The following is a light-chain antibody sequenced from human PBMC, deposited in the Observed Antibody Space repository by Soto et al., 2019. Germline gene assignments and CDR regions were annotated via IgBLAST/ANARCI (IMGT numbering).Light chain of an antibody. J-gene: IGKJ5*01. Sequence: EIVLTQSPGTLSLSPGERATLSCRASQSVSSKYLAWYQQKPGQAPRVLIYGTSIRASGVPERFSGGGSGTEFILTISSLRSEDFGVYYCQQYNNWPPITFGQGTRLEIK. CDR2: GTS. V-gene: IGKV3D-15*01. CDR3: QQYNNWPPIT. CDR1: QSVSSKY.